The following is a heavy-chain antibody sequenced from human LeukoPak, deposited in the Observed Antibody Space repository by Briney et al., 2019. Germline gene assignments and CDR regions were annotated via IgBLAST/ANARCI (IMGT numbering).Heavy chain of an antibody. Sequence: GESLKISCKGSGYSFTSYWIGWVRQMPGKGLEWMGIIYPGDSDTRYSPSFQGQVTISADKSISTAYLQWSSLKASDTAMYYCARLESSVIAAAGWFDPWGQGTLVTVSS. CDR3: ARLESSVIAAAGWFDP. V-gene: IGHV5-51*01. CDR2: IYPGDSDT. CDR1: GYSFTSYW. D-gene: IGHD6-13*01. J-gene: IGHJ5*02.